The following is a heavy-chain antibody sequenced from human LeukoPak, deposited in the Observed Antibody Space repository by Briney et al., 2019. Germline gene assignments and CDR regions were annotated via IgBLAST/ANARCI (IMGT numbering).Heavy chain of an antibody. D-gene: IGHD6-19*01. J-gene: IGHJ4*02. CDR3: ARDGGYNSGWPYFDY. Sequence: PSETLSLTCTVSGGSISSYYWSWIRQPAGKGLEWIGRINTGANTNYNPSLKSRVTISVDTSKNQFSLQLRSVTAADTAVYYCARDGGYNSGWPYFDYWGQGTLVPVSS. CDR1: GGSISSYY. V-gene: IGHV4-4*07. CDR2: INTGANT.